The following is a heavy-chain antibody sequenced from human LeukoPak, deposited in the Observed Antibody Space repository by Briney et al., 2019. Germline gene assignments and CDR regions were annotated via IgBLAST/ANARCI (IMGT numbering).Heavy chain of an antibody. CDR2: ISAYNGNT. D-gene: IGHD5-12*01. CDR3: ARELLGGYSGYDASTPSYYYYMDV. J-gene: IGHJ6*03. Sequence: GASVKVSCKASGYTFTSYGISWVRQAPGQGLEWMGWISAYNGNTNYAQKLQGRVTMTTDTSTSTAYMELRSLRSDDTAVYYCARELLGGYSGYDASTPSYYYYMDVWGKGTTVTVSS. V-gene: IGHV1-18*01. CDR1: GYTFTSYG.